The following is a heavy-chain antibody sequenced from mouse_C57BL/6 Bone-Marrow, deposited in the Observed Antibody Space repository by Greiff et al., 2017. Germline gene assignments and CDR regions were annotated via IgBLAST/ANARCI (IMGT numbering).Heavy chain of an antibody. CDR3: ARGLPRRLYYAMDY. V-gene: IGHV14-2*01. CDR2: IDPEDGET. D-gene: IGHD2-2*01. J-gene: IGHJ4*01. CDR1: GFNIKDYY. Sequence: EVNVVESGAELVKPGASVKLSCTASGFNIKDYYMHWVKQRTEQGLEWIGRIDPEDGETKYAPKFQGKATITADTSSNTAYLQLSSLTAEDTAVXYCARGLPRRLYYAMDYWGQGTSVTVSS.